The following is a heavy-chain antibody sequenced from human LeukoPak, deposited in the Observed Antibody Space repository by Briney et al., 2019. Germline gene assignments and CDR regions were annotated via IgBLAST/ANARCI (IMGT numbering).Heavy chain of an antibody. J-gene: IGHJ6*03. D-gene: IGHD4-23*01. CDR1: GFTFRSFA. Sequence: GRSLRLSCAASGFTFRSFAMNWVPQAAGKGLEWVSSFSTSSSFIYYADSVNGRFTISRDNARNSLYLQMNSLRAEDTAVYFCARDGDTVLTRGYYYYLDVWGKGTTVTVSS. CDR3: ARDGDTVLTRGYYYYLDV. V-gene: IGHV3-21*01. CDR2: FSTSSSFI.